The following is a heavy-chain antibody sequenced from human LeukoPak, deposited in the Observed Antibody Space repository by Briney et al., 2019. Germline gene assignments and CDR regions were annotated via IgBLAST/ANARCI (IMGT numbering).Heavy chain of an antibody. D-gene: IGHD6-13*01. Sequence: SETLSLTCTVSSGSISSDIYYWGWVRQPPGKGLESIGNVYYSGTTSYNPSLKSRVTISIDTSKNQFSPNLSSVTAADTAVYYCARNAAIRRSYFDYWGQGILVTVSS. CDR1: SGSISSDIYY. V-gene: IGHV4-39*01. CDR3: ARNAAIRRSYFDY. CDR2: VYYSGTT. J-gene: IGHJ4*02.